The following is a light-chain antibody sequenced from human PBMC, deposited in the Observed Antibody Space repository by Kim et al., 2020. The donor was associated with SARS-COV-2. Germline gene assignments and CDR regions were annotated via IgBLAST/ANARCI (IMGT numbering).Light chain of an antibody. J-gene: IGKJ1*01. CDR1: QSVSTS. V-gene: IGKV3-15*01. CDR3: QKYNNWRT. Sequence: EVVMTQSPATLSVSPGERATLSCRASQSVSTSIAWYQQKPGQAPRLLIFGASTRATGIPARFSGSGSGTEFTLTISSLQSEDFAVYYCQKYNNWRTFGQGTKVDIK. CDR2: GAS.